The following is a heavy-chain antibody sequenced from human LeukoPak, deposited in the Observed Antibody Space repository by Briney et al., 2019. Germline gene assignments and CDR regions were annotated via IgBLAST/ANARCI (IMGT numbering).Heavy chain of an antibody. D-gene: IGHD6-6*01. V-gene: IGHV4-4*02. Sequence: KPSETLSLTCAVSGGSISSNNWWIWVRQSPEKGLEWIGEIYHDGSTNYNPSLKSRVTISMDKSKNQLSLKLNFVTAADTAVYYCARVSVAALLFDYWGQGTLVTVSS. CDR3: ARVSVAALLFDY. J-gene: IGHJ4*02. CDR1: GGSISSNNW. CDR2: IYHDGST.